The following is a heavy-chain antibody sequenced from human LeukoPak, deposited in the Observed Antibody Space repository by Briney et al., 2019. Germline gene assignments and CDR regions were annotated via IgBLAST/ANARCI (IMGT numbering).Heavy chain of an antibody. CDR2: INPNSGGT. CDR1: GYTFTGYY. Sequence: ASVKVSCKASGYTFTGYYIHWVRQAPGQGLEWMGWINPNSGGTNYAQKFQGRVTMTRDTSISTAYMELWRLRSDDTAVYYCARAPGGSTTNWFDPWGQGTLVTVSS. D-gene: IGHD1-1*01. V-gene: IGHV1-2*02. J-gene: IGHJ5*02. CDR3: ARAPGGSTTNWFDP.